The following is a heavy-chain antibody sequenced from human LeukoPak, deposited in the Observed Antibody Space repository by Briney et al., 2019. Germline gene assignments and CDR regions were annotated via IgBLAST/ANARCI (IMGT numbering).Heavy chain of an antibody. V-gene: IGHV4-59*01. CDR3: ARDSPYSSGWGEGRYFDL. CDR2: IYYSGST. J-gene: IGHJ2*01. Sequence: PETLSLTCTVSGGSISSYYWSWIRQPPGKGLEWIGYIYYSGSTNYNPSLKSRVTISVDTSKNQFSLKLSSVTAADTAVYYCARDSPYSSGWGEGRYFDLWGRGTLVTVSS. CDR1: GGSISSYY. D-gene: IGHD6-19*01.